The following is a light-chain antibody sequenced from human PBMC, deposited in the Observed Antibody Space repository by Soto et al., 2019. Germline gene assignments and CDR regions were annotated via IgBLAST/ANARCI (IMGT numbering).Light chain of an antibody. CDR1: QGVSSY. V-gene: IGKV3D-11*01. CDR2: DAS. Sequence: EIVLTQSPATLSLSPGERATLSCRASQGVSSYLAWYQQKPGQAPRLLIYDASNRATGIPARFSGSGPGTDFTLTISSLEPEDFAVYYCQQRSNWLTFGGGTKVEI. J-gene: IGKJ4*01. CDR3: QQRSNWLT.